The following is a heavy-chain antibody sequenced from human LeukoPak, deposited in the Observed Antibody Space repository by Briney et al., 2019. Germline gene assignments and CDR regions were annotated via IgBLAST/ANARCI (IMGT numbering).Heavy chain of an antibody. J-gene: IGHJ4*02. V-gene: IGHV3-23*01. Sequence: GGSLRLSCAASGFTFSSYAMSWVRQAPGKGLEWVSAISGSGGSTYYADSVKGRFTISRDNSKNTLYLQMNSLRAQDPAAYYCAKEPIWFGELFALLFDYWGQGTLVTVSS. CDR2: ISGSGGST. CDR1: GFTFSSYA. D-gene: IGHD3-10*01. CDR3: AKEPIWFGELFALLFDY.